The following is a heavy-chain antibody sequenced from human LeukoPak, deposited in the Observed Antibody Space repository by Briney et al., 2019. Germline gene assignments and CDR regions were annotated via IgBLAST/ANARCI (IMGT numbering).Heavy chain of an antibody. Sequence: GGSLRLSCAASDFSFITYAMSWVRQAPGKGLEWVSTVSGVGDATYYADSVKGRFTISRDNSKNTLYLQMNSLRVEDTAVYYCAKRGRPNYYDSSGYLDYWGQGTLVTVSS. J-gene: IGHJ4*02. CDR1: DFSFITYA. CDR2: VSGVGDAT. CDR3: AKRGRPNYYDSSGYLDY. V-gene: IGHV3-23*01. D-gene: IGHD3-22*01.